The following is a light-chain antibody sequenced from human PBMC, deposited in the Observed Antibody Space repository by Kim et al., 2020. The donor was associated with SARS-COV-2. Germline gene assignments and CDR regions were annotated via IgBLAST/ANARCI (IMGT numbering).Light chain of an antibody. V-gene: IGLV1-36*01. CDR1: SSNRGGKV. J-gene: IGLJ3*02. Sequence: RATISCSGGSSNRGGKVVSWDQHVPGKTPRLVIFYNDRRDSGVSDRFSASKSLTSASLDISGLQSEDEADYDCVSWDDKLLGPVFGGGTQLTVL. CDR2: YND. CDR3: VSWDDKLLGPV.